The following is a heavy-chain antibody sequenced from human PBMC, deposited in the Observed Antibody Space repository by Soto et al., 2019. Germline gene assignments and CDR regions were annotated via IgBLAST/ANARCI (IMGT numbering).Heavy chain of an antibody. J-gene: IGHJ4*02. V-gene: IGHV3-53*04. CDR3: ARAAGYGDYYFDY. D-gene: IGHD4-17*01. CDR2: IYSGGST. CDR1: GFTVSSNY. Sequence: EVQLVESGGGLVQPGGSLRLSCAASGFTVSSNYMSWVRQAPGKGLEWVSVIYSGGSTYYADSVKGRFTISRHNSKNTLYLQMNSLRAEDTAVYYCARAAGYGDYYFDYWGQGTLVTVSS.